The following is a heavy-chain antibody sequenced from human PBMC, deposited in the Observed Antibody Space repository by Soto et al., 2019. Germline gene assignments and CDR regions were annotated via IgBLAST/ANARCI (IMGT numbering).Heavy chain of an antibody. V-gene: IGHV3-23*01. Sequence: EVQLLESGGGLVQPGGSLRLSCAASGFTFSSYAMSWVRQAPGKGLEWVSAISGSGGSTYYADSVKGRFTISRDNSKNTLYLQMNSLRAEDTAVYHVWVYGDFDYWGQGTLVTVSS. J-gene: IGHJ4*02. CDR1: GFTFSSYA. CDR3: WVYGDFDY. D-gene: IGHD3-16*01. CDR2: ISGSGGST.